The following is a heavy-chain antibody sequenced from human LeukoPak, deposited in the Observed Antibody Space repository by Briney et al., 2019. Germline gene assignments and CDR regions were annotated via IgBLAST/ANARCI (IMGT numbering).Heavy chain of an antibody. J-gene: IGHJ4*02. CDR2: INAGTGDG. Sequence: GASVKVSCKASGYAFSLYGVQWVRQAPGQTLEWMGWINAGTGDGKYSQNFQGRLTMTSDTSATTLYMELNSLTFADTAVYYCARSGADWSCDNWGQGTLVTVSS. V-gene: IGHV1-3*01. CDR1: GYAFSLYG. CDR3: ARSGADWSCDN. D-gene: IGHD2-21*01.